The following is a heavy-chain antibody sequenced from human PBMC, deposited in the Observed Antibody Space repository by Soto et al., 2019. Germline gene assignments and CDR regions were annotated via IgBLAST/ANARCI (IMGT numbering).Heavy chain of an antibody. Sequence: SETLSLTCTVSAGSLSPDGYYWSWIRQHTGTGLEWIGHISYSGSTYYNTSLKSRVTISVDTSKNQFSLKLSSVTAADTAVYYCAREIRGSGSYSNHYHYDGMDVWGQGTTDTVFS. D-gene: IGHD3-10*01. J-gene: IGHJ6*02. CDR2: ISYSGST. V-gene: IGHV4-31*03. CDR1: AGSLSPDGYY. CDR3: AREIRGSGSYSNHYHYDGMDV.